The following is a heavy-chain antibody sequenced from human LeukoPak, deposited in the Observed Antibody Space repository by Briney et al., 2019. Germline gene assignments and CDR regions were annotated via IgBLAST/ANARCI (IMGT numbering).Heavy chain of an antibody. CDR3: AGDRVGYFDF. V-gene: IGHV3-33*08. Sequence: GGSLRLSCAGSGFTFSDFYINWIRQAPGKGLEWVAVIWYDGSNKYSADSVKGRFTISRDNSRNTLYLQMNSLRAEDTAVYYCAGDRVGYFDFWGQGTLVTVSS. J-gene: IGHJ4*02. CDR2: IWYDGSNK. D-gene: IGHD2-15*01. CDR1: GFTFSDFY.